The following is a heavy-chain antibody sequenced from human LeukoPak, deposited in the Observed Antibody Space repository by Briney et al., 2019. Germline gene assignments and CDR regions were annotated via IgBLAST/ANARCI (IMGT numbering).Heavy chain of an antibody. V-gene: IGHV3-48*01. J-gene: IGHJ4*02. CDR1: GFTFSSYS. D-gene: IGHD6-19*01. CDR2: ISSSSSTI. Sequence: PGGSLRLSCAASGFTFSSYSMNWVRQAPGKGLEWVSYISSSSSTIYYADSVKGRFTISRDNAKNSLYLQMNSLRAEDTAVYYCARVGALAGIGWGDFDCWGQGTLVTVSS. CDR3: ARVGALAGIGWGDFDC.